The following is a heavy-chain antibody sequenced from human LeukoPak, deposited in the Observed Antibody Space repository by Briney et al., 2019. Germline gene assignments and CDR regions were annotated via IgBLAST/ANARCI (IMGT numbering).Heavy chain of an antibody. D-gene: IGHD6-19*01. CDR1: GFTFNSYA. CDR3: VRRIPYSSGLYYFDF. J-gene: IGHJ4*02. Sequence: GGSLRLSCSASGFTFNSYAMNWVRQAPGKGLEYVSTINTSGGTTYYADSVKGRFTISRGNSKNILYLQMSSLRAEDTAVYYCVRRIPYSSGLYYFDFWGQGTLVTVSS. CDR2: INTSGGTT. V-gene: IGHV3-64D*06.